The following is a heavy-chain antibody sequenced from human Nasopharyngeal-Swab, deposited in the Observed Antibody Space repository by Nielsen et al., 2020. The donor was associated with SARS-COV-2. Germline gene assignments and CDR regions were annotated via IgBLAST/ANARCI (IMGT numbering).Heavy chain of an antibody. CDR1: GFTFSSYS. CDR3: ARDPDYDFWSGYSKSFDY. D-gene: IGHD3-3*01. J-gene: IGHJ4*02. Sequence: GGSLRLSCAASGFTFSSYSMNWVRQAPGKGLEWVSYISSSSSTIYYADSVKGRFTISRDNAKNSLYLQMNSLRAAATAVYYCARDPDYDFWSGYSKSFDYWVQGTLVTVSS. CDR2: ISSSSSTI. V-gene: IGHV3-48*04.